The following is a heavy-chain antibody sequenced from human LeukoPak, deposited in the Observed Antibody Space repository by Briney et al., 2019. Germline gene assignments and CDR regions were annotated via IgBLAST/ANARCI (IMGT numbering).Heavy chain of an antibody. Sequence: PGGSLRLSCAASGFTFSSYAMSWVRQAPGKGLEWVSGISGSGGSTYYADSVKGRFTISRDISKNTLYVQMNSLRAEDAAVYYCAKDKGWGYSSYDYYGMDVWGQGTTVTVS. J-gene: IGHJ6*02. V-gene: IGHV3-23*01. CDR3: AKDKGWGYSSYDYYGMDV. CDR1: GFTFSSYA. CDR2: ISGSGGST. D-gene: IGHD1-26*01.